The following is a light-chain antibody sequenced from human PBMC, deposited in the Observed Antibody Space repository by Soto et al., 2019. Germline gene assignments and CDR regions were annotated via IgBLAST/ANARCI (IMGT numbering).Light chain of an antibody. CDR1: QSISTW. CDR3: QQYNSYSRT. Sequence: DIQMRQSPSTLPASVEDRVTIPCRASQSISTWLAWYQQKPGKAPRLLIYKASTLESGVPSRFSGSGSGTEFTLTITSLQSDDFATYCCQQYNSYSRTFGQGTKVDIK. V-gene: IGKV1-5*03. J-gene: IGKJ1*01. CDR2: KAS.